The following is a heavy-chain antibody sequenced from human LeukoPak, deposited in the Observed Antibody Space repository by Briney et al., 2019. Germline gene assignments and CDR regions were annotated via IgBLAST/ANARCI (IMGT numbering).Heavy chain of an antibody. Sequence: SVKVSCKASGGTFSSYAISWVRQAPGQGLEWMGGIIPIFGAANYAQKFQGRVTITADESTSTAYMELSSLRSEDTAVYYCSYSSGYYYPFDYWGQGTLVTVSS. CDR1: GGTFSSYA. V-gene: IGHV1-69*13. J-gene: IGHJ4*02. D-gene: IGHD3-22*01. CDR3: SYSSGYYYPFDY. CDR2: IIPIFGAA.